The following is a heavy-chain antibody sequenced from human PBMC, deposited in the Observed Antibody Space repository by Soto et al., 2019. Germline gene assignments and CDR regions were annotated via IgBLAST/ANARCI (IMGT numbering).Heavy chain of an antibody. CDR3: ARAMTTVTISAGAADY. CDR1: GVSFSGYY. V-gene: IGHV4-34*01. Sequence: SETLSLTCAVYGVSFSGYYWSWIRQPPGKGLEWIGEINHSGSTNYNPSLKSRVTISVDTSKNQFSLKLSSVTAADTAVYYCARAMTTVTISAGAADYWGQGTLVTVSS. J-gene: IGHJ4*02. CDR2: INHSGST. D-gene: IGHD4-17*01.